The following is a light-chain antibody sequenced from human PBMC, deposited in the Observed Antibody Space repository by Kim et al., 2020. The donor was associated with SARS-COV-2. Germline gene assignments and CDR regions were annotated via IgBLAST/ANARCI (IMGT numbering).Light chain of an antibody. J-gene: IGLJ2*01. Sequence: PGKAPILMFYEDKERPSWVPERFSGSKSGKTLTLTITGVQAEDEADYFCHSETISGTPWIFGGGTQLTVL. V-gene: IGLV3-25*03. CDR3: HSETISGTPWI. CDR2: EDK.